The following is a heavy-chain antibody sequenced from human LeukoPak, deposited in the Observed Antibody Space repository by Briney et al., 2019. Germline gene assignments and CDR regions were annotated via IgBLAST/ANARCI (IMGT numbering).Heavy chain of an antibody. CDR3: AKSNGYGLVDI. CDR2: INLDGNGR. CDR1: GFFFSNYW. V-gene: IGHV3-7*03. Sequence: GGSLRLSCTASGFFFSNYWMSWVRQAQGKGLEWVANINLDGNGRFYVDSVKGRFTISRDNNKKSVYLQMNSLRAEDTAVYYCAKSNGYGLVDIWGQGTMVTVSS. D-gene: IGHD3-10*01. J-gene: IGHJ3*02.